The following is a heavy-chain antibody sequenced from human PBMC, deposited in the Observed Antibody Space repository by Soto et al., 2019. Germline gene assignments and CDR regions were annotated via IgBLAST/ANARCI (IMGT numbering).Heavy chain of an antibody. CDR2: ISPDGTYV. J-gene: IGHJ6*02. CDR1: GFSFSDNW. V-gene: IGHV3-74*01. D-gene: IGHD3-3*01. CDR3: VRGINYAFDV. Sequence: GGSLRLSCAASGFSFSDNWMHWVRQAPGKGLVWVSRISPDGTYVVYADSVKGRLTISRDNAKNTLFLQMNSLRVEDTAVYYWVRGINYAFDVWGQGSTVTVSS.